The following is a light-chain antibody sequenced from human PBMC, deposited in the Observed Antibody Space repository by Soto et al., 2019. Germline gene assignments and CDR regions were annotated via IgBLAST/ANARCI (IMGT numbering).Light chain of an antibody. V-gene: IGKV3-15*01. CDR3: QQYNNWPPLT. J-gene: IGKJ4*01. CDR1: QSVSSN. Sequence: EIVMTQSPATLSVSPGERATLSCRASQSVSSNLAWYQQKPGQAPRLLIYGASTRATGIPARFSGRGSGTEFTLTISSLQSQDFAVYYCQQYNNWPPLTFGGGTKV. CDR2: GAS.